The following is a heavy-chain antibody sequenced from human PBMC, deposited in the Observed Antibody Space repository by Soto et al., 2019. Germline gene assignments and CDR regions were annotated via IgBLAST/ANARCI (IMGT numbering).Heavy chain of an antibody. CDR1: GGTFSSYT. V-gene: IGHV1-69*02. J-gene: IGHJ4*02. CDR2: IIPILGIA. D-gene: IGHD5-12*01. Sequence: QVQLVQSGAEVKKPGSSVKVSCKASGGTFSSYTISWGRQAPGQGLEWMGRIIPILGIANYAQKFQGRVTITADKSTSTAYMELSSLRSEDTAVYYCAIPPGVATTTLDYWGQGTLVTVSS. CDR3: AIPPGVATTTLDY.